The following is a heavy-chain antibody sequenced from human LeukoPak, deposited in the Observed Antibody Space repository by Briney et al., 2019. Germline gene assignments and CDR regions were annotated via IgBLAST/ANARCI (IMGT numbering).Heavy chain of an antibody. CDR3: AKDTSRFGESDDAFDI. J-gene: IGHJ3*02. CDR1: GFTFSSYA. Sequence: PGGSLRLSCAASGFTFSSYAMSWVRQAPGKGLEWVSAISGSGGSTYYADSVKGRFTISRDNSKNTLYLQMNSLRAEDTAVYYCAKDTSRFGESDDAFDIWGQGTMVTVSS. D-gene: IGHD3-10*01. V-gene: IGHV3-23*01. CDR2: ISGSGGST.